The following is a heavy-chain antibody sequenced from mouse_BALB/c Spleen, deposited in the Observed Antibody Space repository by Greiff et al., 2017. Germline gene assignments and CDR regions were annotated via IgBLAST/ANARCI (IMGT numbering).Heavy chain of an antibody. D-gene: IGHD4-1*01. CDR2: IDPANGNT. Sequence: EVQGVESGAELVKPGASVKLSCTASGFNIKDTYMHWVKQRPEQGLEWIGRIDPANGNTKYDPKFQGKATITADTSSNTAYLQLSSLTSEDTAVYYCARGGWDDYWGQGTTLTVSS. J-gene: IGHJ2*01. CDR3: ARGGWDDY. V-gene: IGHV14-3*02. CDR1: GFNIKDTY.